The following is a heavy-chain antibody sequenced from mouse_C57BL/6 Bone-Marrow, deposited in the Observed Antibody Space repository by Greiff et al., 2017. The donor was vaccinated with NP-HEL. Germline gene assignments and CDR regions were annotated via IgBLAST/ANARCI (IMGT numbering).Heavy chain of an antibody. CDR2: IDPENGDT. J-gene: IGHJ1*03. CDR1: GFNIKDDY. CDR3: TTAYYSIHWYFDV. V-gene: IGHV14-4*01. D-gene: IGHD2-5*01. Sequence: VHVKQSGAELVRPGASVKLSCTASGFNIKDDYMHWVKQRPEQGLEWIGWIDPENGDTEYASKFQGKATITADTSSNTAYLQLSSLTSEDTAVYYCTTAYYSIHWYFDVWGTGTTVTVSS.